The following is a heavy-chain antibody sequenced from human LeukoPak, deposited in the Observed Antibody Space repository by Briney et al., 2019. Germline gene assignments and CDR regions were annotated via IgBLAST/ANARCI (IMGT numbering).Heavy chain of an antibody. CDR2: ISSSGSTI. V-gene: IGHV3-48*03. CDR3: ARQYYGYSGGGLDY. J-gene: IGHJ4*02. D-gene: IGHD3-16*01. CDR1: GFTFSSYE. Sequence: GGSLRLSCAASGFTFSSYEMNWVRQAPGKGLEWVSYISSSGSTIYYADSVKGRFTISRDDAKNSLYLQMNSLRAEDTAVYYCARQYYGYSGGGLDYWGQGTLVTVSS.